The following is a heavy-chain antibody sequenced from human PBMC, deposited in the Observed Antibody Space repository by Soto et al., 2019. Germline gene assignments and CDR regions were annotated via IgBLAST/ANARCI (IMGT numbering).Heavy chain of an antibody. V-gene: IGHV3-48*02. Sequence: GGSLRLSCVTSGFTFSNYNMNWVRQAPGKGLEWISYISISSMTKYYADSVKGRFTISRDNAESSLYLQMNSLRDEDTAVYYCARDIRFLEWFPDYWGQGTLVTVSS. D-gene: IGHD3-3*01. CDR2: ISISSMTK. J-gene: IGHJ4*02. CDR3: ARDIRFLEWFPDY. CDR1: GFTFSNYN.